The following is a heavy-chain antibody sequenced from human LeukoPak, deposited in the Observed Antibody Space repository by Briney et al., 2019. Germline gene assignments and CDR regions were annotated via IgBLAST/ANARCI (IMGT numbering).Heavy chain of an antibody. V-gene: IGHV4-31*03. CDR2: IYYSGST. Sequence: SETLSLICTVSGGSISSGGYYWSWIRQHPGKGLEWIGYIYYSGSTYYNPSLKSRVTISVDTSKNQFSLKLSSVTAADTAVYYCARVRAAAGTGNLFDYWGQGTLVTVSS. D-gene: IGHD6-13*01. CDR1: GGSISSGGYY. J-gene: IGHJ4*02. CDR3: ARVRAAAGTGNLFDY.